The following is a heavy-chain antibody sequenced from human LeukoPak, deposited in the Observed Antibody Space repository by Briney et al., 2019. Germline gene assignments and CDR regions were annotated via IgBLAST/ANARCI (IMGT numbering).Heavy chain of an antibody. J-gene: IGHJ4*02. CDR1: GFTFSNYG. CDR3: ARTFITGTSGDFDY. D-gene: IGHD1-20*01. V-gene: IGHV3-30*03. Sequence: PGRSLRLSCAASGFTFSNYGMHWVRQAPGKGLEWVAVMSYDGRNTYYADSLKGRFTISRDNAKNSLYLQMNSLRAEDTAVYYCARTFITGTSGDFDYWGQGTLVTVSS. CDR2: MSYDGRNT.